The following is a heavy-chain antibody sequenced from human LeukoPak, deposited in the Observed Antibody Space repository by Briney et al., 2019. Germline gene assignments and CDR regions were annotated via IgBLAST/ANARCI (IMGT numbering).Heavy chain of an antibody. J-gene: IGHJ4*02. CDR3: AKAPQGYSAYALPAN. CDR2: ISGPGGGT. Sequence: GGSLRLSCAASGFTFSSYVMNWVRQAPGKSLEWVSAISGPGGGTYYADSVMGRFTISRDNSKNMLYLQMNSLRVEDTAIYYCAKAPQGYSAYALPANWGQGTLVTVSS. V-gene: IGHV3-23*01. CDR1: GFTFSSYV. D-gene: IGHD5-12*01.